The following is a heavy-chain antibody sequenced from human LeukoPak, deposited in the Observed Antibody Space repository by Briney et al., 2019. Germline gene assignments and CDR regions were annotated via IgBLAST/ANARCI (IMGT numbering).Heavy chain of an antibody. V-gene: IGHV4-59*08. Sequence: SETLSLTCTVSGGSINNYYWSWIRQPPGKGLEWIWYIYDSVDTKYNPSLKSRVTISIDTSKNQFSLKLSSVTAADTAVYYCARISSGWWGAANYWGQGTLVTVSS. J-gene: IGHJ4*02. CDR1: GGSINNYY. D-gene: IGHD6-19*01. CDR3: ARISSGWWGAANY. CDR2: IYDSVDT.